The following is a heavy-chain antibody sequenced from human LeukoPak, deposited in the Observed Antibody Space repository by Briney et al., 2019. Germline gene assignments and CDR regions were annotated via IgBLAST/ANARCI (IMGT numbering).Heavy chain of an antibody. CDR1: GFTFSSYA. D-gene: IGHD3-22*01. V-gene: IGHV3-23*01. J-gene: IGHJ4*02. CDR2: ISGSGGST. Sequence: GGSLRLSCAASGFTFSSYAMSWVRQAPGKGLEWVSAISGSGGSTYYADSVKGRFTISRDNSKNTLYLQMNSLRAEDTAVYYCARGPRDYYDSSGYYYGDYFDHWGQGTLVTVSS. CDR3: ARGPRDYYDSSGYYYGDYFDH.